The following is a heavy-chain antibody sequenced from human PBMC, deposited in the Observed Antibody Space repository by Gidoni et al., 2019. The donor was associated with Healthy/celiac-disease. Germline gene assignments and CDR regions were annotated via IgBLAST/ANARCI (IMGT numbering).Heavy chain of an antibody. V-gene: IGHV3-23*01. CDR3: AKGRDIVVVPAAISTPCDY. D-gene: IGHD2-2*01. J-gene: IGHJ4*02. Sequence: LVQPGGSLRLSWAASGFTVSSYAMSWVRQAPGKGLEWVTAISGSGGSTYYADSVKGRFTISRDNSKNTLYLQMNSLRAEDTAVYYCAKGRDIVVVPAAISTPCDYWGQGTLVTVSS. CDR2: ISGSGGST. CDR1: GFTVSSYA.